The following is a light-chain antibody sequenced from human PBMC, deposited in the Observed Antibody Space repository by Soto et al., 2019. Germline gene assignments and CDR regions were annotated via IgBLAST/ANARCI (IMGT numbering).Light chain of an antibody. CDR1: QRMTNNF. J-gene: IGKJ2*01. CDR2: AAS. V-gene: IGKV3-20*01. CDR3: QQYGRSPFT. Sequence: EIVLTQSPDTLSLSPGERVTLSCRASQRMTNNFFAWFQQKPGLAPRLLIHAASTRASGVPDRFTGGGSGTDFVLTISRVEPEDFAVYYCQQYGRSPFTFGQGTKLQIK.